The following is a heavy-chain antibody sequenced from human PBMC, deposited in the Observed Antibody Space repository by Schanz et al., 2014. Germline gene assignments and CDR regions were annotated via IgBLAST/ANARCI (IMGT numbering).Heavy chain of an antibody. D-gene: IGHD2-2*01. Sequence: VQLVESGGGLVQPGGSLRLSCTASGFPFSDYFMAWIRQPPGRGLEWVSYIGNGGVTIYYADSVKGRFTISRDNSKNTLSLQMNSLRAEDTAVYYCARAGYDADNWFDPWGQGTLVTVSS. J-gene: IGHJ5*02. CDR3: ARAGYDADNWFDP. CDR1: GFPFSDYF. V-gene: IGHV3-11*04. CDR2: IGNGGVTI.